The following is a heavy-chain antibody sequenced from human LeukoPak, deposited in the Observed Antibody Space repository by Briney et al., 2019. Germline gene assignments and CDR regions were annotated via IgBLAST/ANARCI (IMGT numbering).Heavy chain of an antibody. D-gene: IGHD4-17*01. V-gene: IGHV3-23*01. Sequence: GGSLRLSCAASGITFSSYAMSWVRQAPGKGLEWVSAISGSRTYYADSVKGRFTISRDNSKNTLSLQMNSLRAEDTAVYYCAKVFRKDGDFHLFDYWGQGTLVTVSS. CDR3: AKVFRKDGDFHLFDY. CDR1: GITFSSYA. CDR2: ISGSRT. J-gene: IGHJ4*02.